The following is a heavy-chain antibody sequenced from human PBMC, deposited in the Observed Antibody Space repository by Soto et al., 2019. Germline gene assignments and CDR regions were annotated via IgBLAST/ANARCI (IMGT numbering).Heavy chain of an antibody. Sequence: SETLSLTCAVHGGSFSGYYWDWIRQPPGKGLEWIGEVNHGGTSNYNPSLKSRDIISVDTSKNQFSLKLSSVTAADTAVYYCAGDILTGYYRFFDYWGQGTLVTVSS. CDR3: AGDILTGYYRFFDY. D-gene: IGHD3-9*01. V-gene: IGHV4-34*01. CDR1: GGSFSGYY. CDR2: VNHGGTS. J-gene: IGHJ4*02.